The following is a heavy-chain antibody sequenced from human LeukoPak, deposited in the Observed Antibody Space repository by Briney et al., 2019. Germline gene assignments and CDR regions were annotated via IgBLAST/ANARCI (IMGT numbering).Heavy chain of an antibody. D-gene: IGHD2-15*01. V-gene: IGHV1-2*06. CDR3: ARYCSGGSCVDY. J-gene: IGHJ4*02. CDR2: INPNSGGT. Sequence: GASVKVSCKASGYTFTGYYMHWVRQAPGQGLEWMGRINPNSGGTNYAQKFQGRVAMTRDTSISTAYMELSRLRSDDTAVYYCARYCSGGSCVDYWGQGTLVTVSS. CDR1: GYTFTGYY.